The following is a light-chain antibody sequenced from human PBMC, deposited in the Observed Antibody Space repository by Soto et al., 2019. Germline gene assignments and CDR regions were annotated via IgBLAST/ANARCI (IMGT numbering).Light chain of an antibody. CDR1: QSISSY. V-gene: IGKV1-39*01. Sequence: DIQMTQSPSSLSASVGDRVTITCRASQSISSYLNWYQQKPGKAPKLLIYAASSLQSGVPSRFSGRGSGTDFTLTISRLQPEYFATYYCQQSYSTPPTFGQGTKVEIK. CDR2: AAS. J-gene: IGKJ1*01. CDR3: QQSYSTPPT.